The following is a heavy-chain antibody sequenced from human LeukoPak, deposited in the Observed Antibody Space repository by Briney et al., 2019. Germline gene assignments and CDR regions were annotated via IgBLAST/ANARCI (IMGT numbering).Heavy chain of an antibody. CDR1: GFTFSSYG. CDR2: IWYDGSNK. V-gene: IGHV3-33*01. D-gene: IGHD3-10*01. Sequence: GGSLRLSCAASGFTFSSYGMHWVRQAPGKGLEWVAVIWYDGSNKYYADSVKGRFTISRDNSKNTLYLQMNSLRAEDAAVYYCARGTSAIWFGELLGYWGQGTLVTVSS. J-gene: IGHJ4*02. CDR3: ARGTSAIWFGELLGY.